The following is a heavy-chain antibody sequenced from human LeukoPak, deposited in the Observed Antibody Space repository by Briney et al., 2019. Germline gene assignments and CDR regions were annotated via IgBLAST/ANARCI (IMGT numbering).Heavy chain of an antibody. Sequence: ASVKVSCKASGGTFSRYAISWVRQAPGQGLEWMGGIIPIFGTANYAQKFQGRVTITADESTSTAYMELSSLRSEDTAVYYCARGLRGYSYGFDYWGQGTLVTVSS. CDR3: ARGLRGYSYGFDY. CDR1: GGTFSRYA. CDR2: IIPIFGTA. D-gene: IGHD5-18*01. V-gene: IGHV1-69*01. J-gene: IGHJ4*02.